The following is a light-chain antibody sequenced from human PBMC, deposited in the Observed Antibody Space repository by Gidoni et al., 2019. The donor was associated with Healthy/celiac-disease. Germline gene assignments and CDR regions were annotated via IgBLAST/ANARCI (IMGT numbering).Light chain of an antibody. CDR2: DAS. CDR1: QSVSSY. J-gene: IGKJ4*01. V-gene: IGKV3-11*01. CDR3: QQRSNWPRLT. Sequence: EIVLTQSPATLSLSPGERATLSCRASQSVSSYLAWYQQKPGKAPRLLIYDASSRATGIPARFSGSGSGTDFTLTISSLEPEDFAVYYCQQRSNWPRLTFGGGTKVEIK.